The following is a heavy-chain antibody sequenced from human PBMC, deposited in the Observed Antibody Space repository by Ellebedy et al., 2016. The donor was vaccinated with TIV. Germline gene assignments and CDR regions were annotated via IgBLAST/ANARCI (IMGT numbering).Heavy chain of an antibody. CDR2: ISGSGGST. Sequence: GESLKISCAASGFTFSSYAMSWVRQAPGKGLEWVSAISGSGGSTYYADSVKGRFTISRDNSKNTLYLQMNSLRAEDTAVYYCAREYRGDYNDSSDYYCSDYWGQGTLVTVSS. CDR3: AREYRGDYNDSSDYYCSDY. CDR1: GFTFSSYA. D-gene: IGHD3-22*01. V-gene: IGHV3-23*01. J-gene: IGHJ4*02.